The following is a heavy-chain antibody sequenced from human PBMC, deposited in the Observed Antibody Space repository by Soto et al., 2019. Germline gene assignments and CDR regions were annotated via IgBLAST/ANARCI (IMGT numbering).Heavy chain of an antibody. J-gene: IGHJ4*02. CDR3: ARHYDSSGLAYFDY. D-gene: IGHD3-22*01. CDR2: ISSSSSYT. Sequence: QVQLVESGGGLVKPGGSLRLSCAASGFTFSDYYMSWIRQAPGRGRGGVSYISSSSSYTNYADSVKGRFTISRDNAKNSLYLQMNSLRAEDTAVYYCARHYDSSGLAYFDYWGQGTLVTVSS. V-gene: IGHV3-11*05. CDR1: GFTFSDYY.